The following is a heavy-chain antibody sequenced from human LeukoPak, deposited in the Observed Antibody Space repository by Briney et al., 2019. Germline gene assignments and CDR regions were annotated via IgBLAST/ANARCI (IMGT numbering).Heavy chain of an antibody. J-gene: IGHJ4*02. V-gene: IGHV1-46*01. D-gene: IGHD3-22*01. CDR2: INPSGGST. Sequence: GASVKVSCKASGYTFTSYYMHWVRQAPGQGLEWMGIINPSGGSTSYAQKFQGRVTMTRDTSTSTVYMELSSLRSEDTAVYYCARRVHYYDTSGYSYYFDYWGQGTLVTVSS. CDR1: GYTFTSYY. CDR3: ARRVHYYDTSGYSYYFDY.